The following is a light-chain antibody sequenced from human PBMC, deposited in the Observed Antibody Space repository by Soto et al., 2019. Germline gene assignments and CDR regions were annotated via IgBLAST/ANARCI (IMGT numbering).Light chain of an antibody. Sequence: EIVLTQSPATLSLSPGERATLSCRASQSVSNYLAWYQQKPGQAPRLLIYDTSNRATGIPTRFSGSGSGTDFTLTISSLEPEDFGIYYCQHRIKWPDNFGQGTKVDIK. CDR1: QSVSNY. CDR3: QHRIKWPDN. J-gene: IGKJ2*01. V-gene: IGKV3-11*01. CDR2: DTS.